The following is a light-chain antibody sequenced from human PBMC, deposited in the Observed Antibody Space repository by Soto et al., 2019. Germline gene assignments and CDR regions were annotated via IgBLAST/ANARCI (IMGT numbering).Light chain of an antibody. CDR1: NSDVGAYDY. Sequence: QSALTQPASVSGSPGQSITIFCTGSNSDVGAYDYVSWYQHHPGKTPKLLIFDVTHRPSGVSNRFSGSKSGNTASLTISGLQAEDEADYYCSSYTSRSAPMIFGGGTKVTVL. CDR2: DVT. V-gene: IGLV2-14*03. CDR3: SSYTSRSAPMI. J-gene: IGLJ2*01.